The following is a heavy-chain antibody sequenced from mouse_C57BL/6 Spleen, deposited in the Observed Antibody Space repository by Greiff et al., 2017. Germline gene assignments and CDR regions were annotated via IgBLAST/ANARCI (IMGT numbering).Heavy chain of an antibody. V-gene: IGHV5-9*01. Sequence: EVQLVESGGGLVKPGGSLKLSCAASGFTFSSYTMSWVRQTPEKRLEWVATISGGGGNTYYPDSVKGRFTISRDNAKNTLYLQMSSLRSEDTALYYCARHYYYGSSYGYFDVWGTGTTGTVSS. CDR3: ARHYYYGSSYGYFDV. CDR2: ISGGGGNT. D-gene: IGHD1-1*01. CDR1: GFTFSSYT. J-gene: IGHJ1*03.